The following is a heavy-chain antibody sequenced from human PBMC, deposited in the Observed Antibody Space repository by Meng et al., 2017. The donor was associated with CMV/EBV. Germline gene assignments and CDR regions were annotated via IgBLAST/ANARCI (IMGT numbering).Heavy chain of an antibody. J-gene: IGHJ4*02. Sequence: SETLSLTCTVSGYSISSGYCWGWIRQPPGKGLEWIGSIYHSGSTYYNPSLKSRVTISVDTSKNQFSLNLTSVTAADTAVYYCARVTPSIVGATSFDYWGQGTLVTVSS. CDR2: IYHSGST. V-gene: IGHV4-38-2*02. CDR3: ARVTPSIVGATSFDY. D-gene: IGHD1-26*01. CDR1: GYSISSGYC.